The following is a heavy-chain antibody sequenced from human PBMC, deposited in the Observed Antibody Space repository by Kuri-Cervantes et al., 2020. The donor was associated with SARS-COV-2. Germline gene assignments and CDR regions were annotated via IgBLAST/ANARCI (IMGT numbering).Heavy chain of an antibody. V-gene: IGHV6-1*01. CDR3: ARQMMSSITIFGVVITRNWFDP. J-gene: IGHJ5*02. D-gene: IGHD3-3*01. Sequence: SQTLSLTCAISGDSVSSNSAAWNWIRQSPSRGLEWLGRTYYRSKWYNDYAVSVKSRITINPDTSKNQFSLQLNSVTAADTAVYYCARQMMSSITIFGVVITRNWFDPWGQGTLVTVSS. CDR1: GDSVSSNSAA. CDR2: TYYRSKWYN.